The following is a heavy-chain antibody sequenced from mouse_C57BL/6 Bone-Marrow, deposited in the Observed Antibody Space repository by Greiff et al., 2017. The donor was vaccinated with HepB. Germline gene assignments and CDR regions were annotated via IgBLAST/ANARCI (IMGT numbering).Heavy chain of an antibody. CDR3: ERAPYGGYIGN. CDR2: IDPSDSYT. J-gene: IGHJ3*01. V-gene: IGHV1-50*01. CDR1: GYTFTSYW. D-gene: IGHD2-3*01. Sequence: VQLQQPGAELVKPGASVKLSCKASGYTFTSYWMQWVKQRPGQGLEWIGEIDPSDSYTNYNQKFKGKATLTVDTSSNTAYMQLSSLTSEDPAVYYCERAPYGGYIGNWGQRTLVAVSA.